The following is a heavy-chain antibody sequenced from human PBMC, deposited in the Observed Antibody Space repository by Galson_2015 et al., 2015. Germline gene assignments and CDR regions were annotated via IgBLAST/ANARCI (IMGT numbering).Heavy chain of an antibody. J-gene: IGHJ4*02. V-gene: IGHV1-69*06. Sequence: SVKVSCKASGGSFSMYAISWVRQAPGQGPQWMGGITPIFGTANYAQKFQGRVTITAEKSTSTVYMELSSLRSEDTAVYYCARGSQDCSRNTCPYNYWGQGTLVTVSS. CDR3: ARGSQDCSRNTCPYNY. D-gene: IGHD2-2*01. CDR2: ITPIFGTA. CDR1: GGSFSMYA.